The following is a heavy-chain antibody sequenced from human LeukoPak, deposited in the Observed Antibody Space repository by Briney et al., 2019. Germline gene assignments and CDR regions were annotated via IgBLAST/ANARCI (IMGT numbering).Heavy chain of an antibody. CDR2: IYYSGST. J-gene: IGHJ4*02. Sequence: PSETLSLTCTVSGGSISSYYWSWIRQPPGKGLEWIGYIYYSGSTNYNPSLKSRVTISVDTSKNQFSLKLSSVTAADTAVYYCARGDAGWAVVRGPKFDYWGQGTLVTVSS. CDR1: GGSISSYY. D-gene: IGHD4-23*01. V-gene: IGHV4-59*01. CDR3: ARGDAGWAVVRGPKFDY.